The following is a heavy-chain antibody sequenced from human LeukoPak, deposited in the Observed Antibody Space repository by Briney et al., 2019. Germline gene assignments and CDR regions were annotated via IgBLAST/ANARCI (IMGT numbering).Heavy chain of an antibody. CDR2: IFYDGTIQ. CDR1: GFTFRNYA. D-gene: IGHD6-19*01. CDR3: ASESSGRLSDAFDI. J-gene: IGHJ3*02. Sequence: PGGSLRLSCVTSGFTFRNYAMHWIRHTPGKGLEWVAVIFYDGTIQYYADSVKGRFTISRDNSKNTLYLQMNSLRAEDTAVYYCASESSGRLSDAFDIWGQGTMVTVSS. V-gene: IGHV3-30*14.